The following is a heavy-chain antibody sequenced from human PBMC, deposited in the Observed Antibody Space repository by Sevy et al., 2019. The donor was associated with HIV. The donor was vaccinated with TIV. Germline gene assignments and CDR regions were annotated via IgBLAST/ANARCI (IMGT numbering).Heavy chain of an antibody. D-gene: IGHD2-8*02. CDR1: GFTFTNAW. CDR2: IKSKTDAGTT. Sequence: GGSLRLSCAASGFTFTNAWMTWVRQAPGKGLEWVGRIKSKTDAGTTEYAAPGKGRFSISRDDSENTLYLQMSSLKTEDTAVYYGATDPQGVVLLAAHYYYGMNIWGQGTTVTVSS. J-gene: IGHJ6*02. CDR3: ATDPQGVVLLAAHYYYGMNI. V-gene: IGHV3-15*01.